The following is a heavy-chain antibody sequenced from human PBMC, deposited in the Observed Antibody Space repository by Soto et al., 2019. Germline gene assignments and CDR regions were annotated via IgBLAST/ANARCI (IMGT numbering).Heavy chain of an antibody. D-gene: IGHD6-13*01. CDR2: ISSSSSTI. Sequence: GGSLRLSCAASGFTFSSYSLNWVRQAPGKGLEWVSYISSSSSTIYYADSVKGRFTISRDNAKNSLYLQMNSLRAEDTAVYYCARHPERIAEIGWFDPWGQGPLLTVSS. J-gene: IGHJ5*02. V-gene: IGHV3-48*01. CDR1: GFTFSSYS. CDR3: ARHPERIAEIGWFDP.